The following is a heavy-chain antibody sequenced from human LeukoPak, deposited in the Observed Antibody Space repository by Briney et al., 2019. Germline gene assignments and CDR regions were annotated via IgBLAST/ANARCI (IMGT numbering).Heavy chain of an antibody. CDR1: GYTFTSYD. D-gene: IGHD5-18*01. V-gene: IGHV1-8*01. Sequence: ASVKVSYKASGYTFTSYDINWVRQAPGQGLEWMGWMNPNSGNTGYAQKFQGRVTMTRNTSISTAYMELSSLRSEDTAVYYCARGGRRWIQLWLRDPLDYWGQGTLVTVSS. CDR3: ARGGRRWIQLWLRDPLDY. J-gene: IGHJ4*02. CDR2: MNPNSGNT.